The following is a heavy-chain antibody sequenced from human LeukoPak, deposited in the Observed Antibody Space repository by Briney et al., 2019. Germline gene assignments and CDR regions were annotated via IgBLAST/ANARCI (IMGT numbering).Heavy chain of an antibody. Sequence: PGGSLRLSCAASGFTFSSYSMIWVRQAPGKGLEWVSSISSSSSYIYYADSVKGRFTISRDNAKNSLYLQMNSLRAEDTAVYYCARGSVGAFDIWGQGTMVTVSS. CDR2: ISSSSSYI. V-gene: IGHV3-21*01. CDR3: ARGSVGAFDI. D-gene: IGHD1-26*01. J-gene: IGHJ3*02. CDR1: GFTFSSYS.